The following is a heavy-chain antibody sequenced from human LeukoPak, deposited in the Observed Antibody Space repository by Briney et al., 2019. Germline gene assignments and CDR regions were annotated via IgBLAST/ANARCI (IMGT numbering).Heavy chain of an antibody. V-gene: IGHV3-23*01. CDR1: GFTFSSYA. J-gene: IGHJ4*02. Sequence: GGSLRLSCAASGFTFSSYAMSWVRQAPGKGLEWVSALSGSGGSTSYADSVKGRFTISRDKSKKTLYLQMNRLRGEGTAVYYCAKEGGPSAAGTKDYWGQGTLVTVS. CDR3: AKEGGPSAAGTKDY. D-gene: IGHD6-13*01. CDR2: LSGSGGST.